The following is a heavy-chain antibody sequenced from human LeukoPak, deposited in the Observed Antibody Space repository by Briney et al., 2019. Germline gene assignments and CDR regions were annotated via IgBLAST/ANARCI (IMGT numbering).Heavy chain of an antibody. D-gene: IGHD1-26*01. CDR2: MNPNTGNT. CDR3: ARGVGATISYYHYYIDV. CDR1: GYTFTSYD. J-gene: IGHJ6*03. Sequence: ASVKVSCTASGYTFTSYDINWVRQASGQGLELMGWMNPNTGNTGYAQKFQGRVTITRNTSISTVYMELSSLRSEDTAVYYCARGVGATISYYHYYIDVWGKGTTVTVSS. V-gene: IGHV1-8*03.